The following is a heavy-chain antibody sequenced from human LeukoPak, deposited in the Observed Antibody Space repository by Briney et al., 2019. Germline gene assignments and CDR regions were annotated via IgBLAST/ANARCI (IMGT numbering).Heavy chain of an antibody. D-gene: IGHD5/OR15-5a*01. J-gene: IGHJ3*02. CDR3: ARVMSPKLDAFDI. CDR1: GYTFTDYY. Sequence: ASVKVSCKASGYTFTDYYMHWVRQAPGQELEWMGWINPNSGGTNYAQKFQGRVTMTRDTSISTAYMELSRLRSDDTAVYYCARVMSPKLDAFDIWGQGTMVTVSS. CDR2: INPNSGGT. V-gene: IGHV1-2*02.